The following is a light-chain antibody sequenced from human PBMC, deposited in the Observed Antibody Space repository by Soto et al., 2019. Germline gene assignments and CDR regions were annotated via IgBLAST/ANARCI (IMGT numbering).Light chain of an antibody. CDR2: EVS. Sequence: QSALTQPASLYGSPGQSITISCSGTSSDIGAYAYVSWYQQHPVRAPKLILYEVSHRFSGLSYRFSGSKSGNTASLTISGLQAEDEGYYYCNSFAPGRIYVFGSGTKLTVL. J-gene: IGLJ1*01. CDR3: NSFAPGRIYV. V-gene: IGLV2-14*03. CDR1: SSDIGAYAY.